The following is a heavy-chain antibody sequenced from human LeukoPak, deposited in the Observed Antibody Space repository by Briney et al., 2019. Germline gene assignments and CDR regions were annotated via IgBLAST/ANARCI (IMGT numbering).Heavy chain of an antibody. J-gene: IGHJ5*02. CDR1: GYTFTSYG. CDR3: ASAYCGGDCYSGGNWFDP. V-gene: IGHV1-18*01. D-gene: IGHD2-21*02. CDR2: ISAYNGNT. Sequence: ASVKVSCKASGYTFTSYGISWVRQAPGQGLEWMGWISAYNGNTNYAQKFQGRVTITTDESTSTAYMELSSLRSEDTAVYYCASAYCGGDCYSGGNWFDPWGQGTLVTVSS.